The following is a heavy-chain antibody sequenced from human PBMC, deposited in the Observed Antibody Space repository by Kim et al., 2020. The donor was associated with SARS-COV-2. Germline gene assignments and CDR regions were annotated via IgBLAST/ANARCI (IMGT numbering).Heavy chain of an antibody. D-gene: IGHD3-3*01. CDR3: ARVCNDFWSGPFIDY. V-gene: IGHV4-30-2*01. Sequence: SETLSLTCAVSGGSISSGGYSWSWIRQPPGKGLEWIGYIYHSGSTYYNPSLKSRVTISVDRSKNQFSLKLSSVTAADTAVYYCARVCNDFWSGPFIDYWGQGTLVTVSS. CDR1: GGSISSGGYS. CDR2: IYHSGST. J-gene: IGHJ4*02.